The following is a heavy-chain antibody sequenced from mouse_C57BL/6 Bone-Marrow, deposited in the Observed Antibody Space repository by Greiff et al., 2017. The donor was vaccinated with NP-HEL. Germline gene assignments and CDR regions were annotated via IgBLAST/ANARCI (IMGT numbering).Heavy chain of an antibody. CDR3: ASHPITTDY. D-gene: IGHD1-1*01. Sequence: EVKLVESGGGLVQPGGSLKLSCAASGFTFSDYYMYWVRQTPEKRLEWVAYISNGGGSTYYPDTVKGRFTISRDNAKNTLYLQMSRLKSEDTAMYYCASHPITTDYWGQGTSVTVSS. CDR2: ISNGGGST. J-gene: IGHJ4*01. CDR1: GFTFSDYY. V-gene: IGHV5-12*01.